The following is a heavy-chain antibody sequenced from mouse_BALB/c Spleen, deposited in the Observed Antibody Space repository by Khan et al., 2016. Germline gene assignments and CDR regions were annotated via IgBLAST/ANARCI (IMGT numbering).Heavy chain of an antibody. J-gene: IGHJ4*01. CDR1: GYTFTDYS. Sequence: QIQLVQSGPELKKPGETVKISCKAPGYTFTDYSMHWVKRVPGKGLKWMGWINTETGEPTYADDFKGRFAFSLETSASTAYLQINNLKNEDTATXFSARSGYGYDYTMDYWGQGTSVTVSS. CDR3: ARSGYGYDYTMDY. D-gene: IGHD2-2*01. V-gene: IGHV9-2-1*01. CDR2: INTETGEP.